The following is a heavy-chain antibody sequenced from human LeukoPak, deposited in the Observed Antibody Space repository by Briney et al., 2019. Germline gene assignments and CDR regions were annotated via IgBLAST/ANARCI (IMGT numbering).Heavy chain of an antibody. D-gene: IGHD3-10*01. CDR3: ARESYYGSGSYWNWFDP. CDR1: GFTVSSKY. Sequence: PGGSLRLSCAAAGFTVSSKYMTWVRQAPEKGLEWVSVMYSAGTTYYADSVKGRFTISRDNSKNTLYLQMNSLRAEDTAVYYCARESYYGSGSYWNWFDPWGQGTLVTVSS. J-gene: IGHJ5*02. CDR2: MYSAGTT. V-gene: IGHV3-53*01.